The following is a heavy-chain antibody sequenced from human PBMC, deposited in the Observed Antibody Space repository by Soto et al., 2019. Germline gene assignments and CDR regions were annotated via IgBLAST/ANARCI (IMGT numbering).Heavy chain of an antibody. CDR3: ARFGGLGALSLDHDAFDI. Sequence: SETLSLTCTVSGGSISSYYWSWIRQPPGKGLEWIGYIYYSGSTNYNPSLKSRVTISVDTSKNQFSLKLSSVTAADTAVYYCARFGGLGALSLDHDAFDIWGQGTMVTVSS. V-gene: IGHV4-59*01. J-gene: IGHJ3*02. D-gene: IGHD3-16*02. CDR2: IYYSGST. CDR1: GGSISSYY.